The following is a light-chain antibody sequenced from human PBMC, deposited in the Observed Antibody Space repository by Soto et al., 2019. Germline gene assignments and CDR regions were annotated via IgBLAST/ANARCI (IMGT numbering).Light chain of an antibody. CDR3: QHYNSYSEA. CDR2: KAS. J-gene: IGKJ1*01. V-gene: IGKV1-5*03. Sequence: DIQMTQSPSTLSGSVGYIVTITFRASQTISSWLAWYQQKPGKAPKLLIYKASTLKSGVPSRFSGSGSGTEFTLTISSLQPDDFATYYCQHYNSYSEAFGQGTKVDI. CDR1: QTISSW.